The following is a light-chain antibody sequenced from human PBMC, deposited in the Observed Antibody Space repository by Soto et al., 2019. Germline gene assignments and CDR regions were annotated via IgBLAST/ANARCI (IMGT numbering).Light chain of an antibody. CDR3: AAWDDSLNGRL. CDR2: GNS. V-gene: IGLV1-40*01. CDR1: SSNIGAHYD. J-gene: IGLJ1*01. Sequence: QSVLTQPPSVSGAPGQRVTISCTGSSSNIGAHYDVHWYQQLPGTAPKLLIYGNSNRPSGVPDRFSGSKSGTSASLAITGLQAEDEADYYCAAWDDSLNGRLFGTGTKVTVL.